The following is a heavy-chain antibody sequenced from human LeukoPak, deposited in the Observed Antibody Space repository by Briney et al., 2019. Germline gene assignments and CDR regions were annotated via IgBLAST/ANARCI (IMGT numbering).Heavy chain of an antibody. CDR1: GFTFSSYA. CDR3: ARGGRAALWLVLDY. Sequence: GGTLRLSCAASGFTFSSYAMHWVRQAPGKGLEWVAVISYDGSNKYYADSVKGRFTISRDNSKNTLYLQMNSLRAEDTAVYYCARGGRAALWLVLDYWGQGSLVTVSS. D-gene: IGHD3-9*01. V-gene: IGHV3-30*04. J-gene: IGHJ4*02. CDR2: ISYDGSNK.